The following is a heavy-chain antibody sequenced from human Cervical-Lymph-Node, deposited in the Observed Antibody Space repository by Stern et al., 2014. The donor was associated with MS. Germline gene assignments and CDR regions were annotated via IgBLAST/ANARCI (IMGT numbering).Heavy chain of an antibody. D-gene: IGHD5-12*01. CDR2: VYYSGSA. J-gene: IGHJ4*02. V-gene: IGHV4-59*01. Sequence: QVQLQESGPGLVKPSETLSLTCTVSGGSLRSYYWSWIRQSPGKALEWIGYVYYSGSAKYNPSLKSRVTISVDTAKNDFSLRLSSVTAADTAVYYCARDEGYQYSGYDYWGQGILVTVSS. CDR3: ARDEGYQYSGYDY. CDR1: GGSLRSYY.